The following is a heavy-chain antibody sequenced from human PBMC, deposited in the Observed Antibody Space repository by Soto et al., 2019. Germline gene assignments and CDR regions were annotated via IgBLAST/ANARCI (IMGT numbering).Heavy chain of an antibody. CDR2: IYVTGAV. V-gene: IGHV4-31*03. Sequence: SETLSLTCSVSGAALNSGNYYWSWIRQVPGKGLEWIGHIYVTGAVDYNPSLRDRITISQDTSERQFSLNPRLVTAADTAVYYCARLRIATNNYKWFDPWGQGTLVTV. CDR3: ARLRIATNNYKWFDP. J-gene: IGHJ5*02. CDR1: GAALNSGNYY. D-gene: IGHD2-21*01.